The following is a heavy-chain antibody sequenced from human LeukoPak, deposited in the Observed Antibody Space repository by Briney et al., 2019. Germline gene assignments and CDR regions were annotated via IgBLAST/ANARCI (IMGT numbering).Heavy chain of an antibody. V-gene: IGHV3-9*01. D-gene: IGHD5-12*01. J-gene: IGHJ3*02. Sequence: GRSLRLSCAASEISFEDYAMHWVRQAPGKGLEWVSGISWNSGSIAYADSVKGRFTISRDNAKNSLYLQMNSLRPEDTALYYCAKDSVGWPRSSSAFDIWGQGTRVTVSS. CDR3: AKDSVGWPRSSSAFDI. CDR2: ISWNSGSI. CDR1: EISFEDYA.